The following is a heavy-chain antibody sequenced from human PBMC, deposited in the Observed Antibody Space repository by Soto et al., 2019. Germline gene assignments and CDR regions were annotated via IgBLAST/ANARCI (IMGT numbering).Heavy chain of an antibody. CDR2: INHSGST. Sequence: SETLSLTCAVYGGSFSGYYWSWIRQPPGKGLEWIGEINHSGSTNYNPSLKSRVTISVDTSKNQVSLKLGSVTAADTAVYYCARKRKDAGDVDTSYYYYYMDVWGKGTTVTVSS. J-gene: IGHJ6*03. CDR1: GGSFSGYY. CDR3: ARKRKDAGDVDTSYYYYYMDV. V-gene: IGHV4-34*01. D-gene: IGHD5-18*01.